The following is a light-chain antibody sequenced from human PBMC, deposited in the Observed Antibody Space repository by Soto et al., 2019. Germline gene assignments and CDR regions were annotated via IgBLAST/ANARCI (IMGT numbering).Light chain of an antibody. V-gene: IGKV1-5*01. J-gene: IGKJ5*01. Sequence: IHMTQSPSTRSASVGDRVTITCRASQIVSSRLAWYQQKPGKAPKFLIYDASTVESGVPSRFSGSGSGTDFTLTISSLEPEDFAVYYCQHRSNWPPGITFGQGTRLEIK. CDR2: DAS. CDR1: QIVSSR. CDR3: QHRSNWPPGIT.